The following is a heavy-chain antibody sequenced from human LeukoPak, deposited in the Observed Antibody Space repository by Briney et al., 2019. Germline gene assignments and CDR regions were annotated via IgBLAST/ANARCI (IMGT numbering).Heavy chain of an antibody. CDR1: GFTFSSYS. V-gene: IGHV3-21*01. J-gene: IGHJ6*03. Sequence: GGSLRLSCAASGFTFSSYSVNWVRQAPGKGLEWVSSISSSSSYIYYADSVKGRFTISRDNAKNSLYLQMNSLRAEDTAVYYCARDFFRRDYYYYMDVWGKGTTVTVSS. CDR3: ARDFFRRDYYYYMDV. CDR2: ISSSSSYI. D-gene: IGHD3-3*01.